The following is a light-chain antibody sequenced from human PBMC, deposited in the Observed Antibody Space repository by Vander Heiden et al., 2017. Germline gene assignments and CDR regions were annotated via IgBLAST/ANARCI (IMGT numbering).Light chain of an antibody. V-gene: IGLV3-1*01. CDR1: KLGDKD. Sequence: YELTQTPSGSVTPGQTAIITCSGDKLGDKDACWYQQKPAQSPVLVIYQDSKRPSVSPERFSGSNSATTATLTISGTQAVDDVYYYSHEWNSSIWVFGGGTKLTVL. CDR2: QDS. CDR3: HEWNSSIWV. J-gene: IGLJ3*02.